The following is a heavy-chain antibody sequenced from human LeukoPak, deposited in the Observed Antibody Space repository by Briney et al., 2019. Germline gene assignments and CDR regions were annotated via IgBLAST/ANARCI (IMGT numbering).Heavy chain of an antibody. Sequence: RGSLRLSCAVSGFTFNDYAMHWVRQIPGKGLEWVSFISGRGSYIYYVESVKGRSTISRDNAKNSVYLEMHRLRAEDTAVYYCAAYDSSGYVDYWGQGTLVTVSS. D-gene: IGHD3-22*01. CDR2: ISGRGSYI. CDR3: AAYDSSGYVDY. V-gene: IGHV3-21*01. J-gene: IGHJ4*02. CDR1: GFTFNDYA.